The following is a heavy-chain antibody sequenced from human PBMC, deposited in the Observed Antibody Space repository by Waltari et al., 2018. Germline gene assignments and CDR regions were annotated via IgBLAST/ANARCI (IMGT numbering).Heavy chain of an antibody. Sequence: QVQLVQSGAEVKKPGSSVKVSCKASGGTFSSYAISWVRQATGQGLEWMGGIIPILGIANYAQKFQGRVTITADESTSTAYMELSSLRSEDTAVYYCASSLREQNYYYYYMDVWGKGTTVTVSS. CDR3: ASSLREQNYYYYYMDV. CDR2: IIPILGIA. CDR1: GGTFSSYA. V-gene: IGHV1-69*04. J-gene: IGHJ6*03. D-gene: IGHD3-16*01.